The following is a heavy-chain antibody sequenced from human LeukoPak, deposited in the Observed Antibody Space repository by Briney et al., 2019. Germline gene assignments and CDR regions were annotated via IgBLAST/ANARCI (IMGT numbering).Heavy chain of an antibody. D-gene: IGHD1-26*01. J-gene: IGHJ6*02. CDR3: ARDSGSYSRYGMDV. Sequence: PGGSLRLSCAASGFTVSSNCMSWVRQAPGKGLEWVSFIYSGGSTYYADSVKGRFTISRDNSKNTLYLQMNSLRAEDTAVYYCARDSGSYSRYGMDVWGQGTTVTVSS. CDR2: IYSGGST. CDR1: GFTVSSNC. V-gene: IGHV3-53*01.